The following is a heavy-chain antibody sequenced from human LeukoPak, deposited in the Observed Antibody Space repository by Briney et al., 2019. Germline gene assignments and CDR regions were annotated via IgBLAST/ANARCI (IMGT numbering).Heavy chain of an antibody. CDR1: GFTFSNAR. J-gene: IGHJ3*01. Sequence: GGSLRLSCAASGFTFSNARMSWVRQAPGKGLEWVGRIKSKTDGGTTDYAAPVKGRFTISRDDSKNTLYLQMNSLKTEDTAVYYCTTYYYDSSGYTVSSRWGQGTMVTVSS. V-gene: IGHV3-15*01. CDR3: TTYYYDSSGYTVSSR. CDR2: IKSKTDGGTT. D-gene: IGHD3-22*01.